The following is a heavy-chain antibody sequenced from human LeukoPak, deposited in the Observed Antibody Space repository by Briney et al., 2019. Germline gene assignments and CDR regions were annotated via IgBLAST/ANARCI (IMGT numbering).Heavy chain of an antibody. CDR2: INPNSGGT. CDR3: ARASYYYDSSLDY. Sequence: GASVKVSCKASGYTFTGYYMHWVRQAPGQGLEWMGWINPNSGGTNYAQKFQGRVTMTRDTSISTAYMELSRLRSDDTAVYYCARASYYYDSSLDYWGQGTLVTVSS. J-gene: IGHJ4*02. CDR1: GYTFTGYY. D-gene: IGHD3-22*01. V-gene: IGHV1-2*02.